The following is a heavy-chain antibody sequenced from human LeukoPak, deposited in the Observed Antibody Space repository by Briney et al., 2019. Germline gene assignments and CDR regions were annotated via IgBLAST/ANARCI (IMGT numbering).Heavy chain of an antibody. Sequence: LETLSLTCTVSGGSISSYYWSWIRQPAGKGLEWIGRIYTSGSTNYNPSLKSRVTMSVDTSKNQFSLKLSSVTAADTAVYYCARDHSRAYYYDSSGYLDYWGQGTLVTVSS. V-gene: IGHV4-4*07. CDR1: GGSISSYY. CDR3: ARDHSRAYYYDSSGYLDY. D-gene: IGHD3-22*01. CDR2: IYTSGST. J-gene: IGHJ4*02.